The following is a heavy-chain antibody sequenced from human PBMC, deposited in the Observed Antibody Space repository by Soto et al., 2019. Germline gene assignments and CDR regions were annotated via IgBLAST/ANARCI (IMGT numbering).Heavy chain of an antibody. CDR3: ARAVAVPADFDY. Sequence: ASVNVSCKASGYTFTGYAMHWVRQAPGQRLGWMGWINAGNGNTKYSQKFQGRATITRDTSASTAYMELSSLRSEDTAVYYCARAVAVPADFDYWGQGTLVTVSS. J-gene: IGHJ4*02. CDR1: GYTFTGYA. V-gene: IGHV1-3*01. CDR2: INAGNGNT. D-gene: IGHD6-19*01.